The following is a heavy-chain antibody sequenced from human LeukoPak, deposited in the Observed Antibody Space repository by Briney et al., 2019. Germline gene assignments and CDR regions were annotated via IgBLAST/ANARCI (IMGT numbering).Heavy chain of an antibody. J-gene: IGHJ5*02. CDR1: GGSFSGYY. D-gene: IGHD6-13*01. Sequence: SETVSLTCAVYGGSFSGYYWSWIRQPPGKGLEWIGEINHSGSTNYNPSLKSRVTISVDTSKNQFSLKLSSVTAADTAVYYCASGRGIAAAGKVSVWFDPWGQGTLVTVSS. V-gene: IGHV4-34*01. CDR2: INHSGST. CDR3: ASGRGIAAAGKVSVWFDP.